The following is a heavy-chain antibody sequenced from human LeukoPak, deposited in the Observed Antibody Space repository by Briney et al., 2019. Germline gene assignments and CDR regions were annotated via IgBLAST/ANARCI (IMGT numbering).Heavy chain of an antibody. J-gene: IGHJ4*02. CDR3: AQSYDSGGYPLGDS. CDR2: FGAGASNK. D-gene: IGHD3-22*01. V-gene: IGHV3-23*01. Sequence: GGSLTLSCTASGFSGPSSAMAWVRQAPGKGLEWVSHFGAGASNKYYADSVKGRFTISRDYSRKTVYLQMNSLRAEDTAVYYCAQSYDSGGYPLGDSWGQGTLVTVSS. CDR1: GFSGPSSA.